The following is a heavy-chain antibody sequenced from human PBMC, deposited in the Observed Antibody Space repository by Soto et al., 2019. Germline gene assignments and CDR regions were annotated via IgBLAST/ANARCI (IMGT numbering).Heavy chain of an antibody. CDR2: IYSIGST. D-gene: IGHD6-13*01. CDR1: GGSISSSSY. CDR3: RRSSRYSTDV. Sequence: QLQLQESGPGLVKPSETLSLTCTVSGGSISSSSYWGWIRQPPGKGLEWIGSIYSIGSTYYNPSLKSRVTISGDTSKNQFSLTLSSVTAADTAVYYCRRSSRYSTDVWGQGTTVTVSS. J-gene: IGHJ6*02. V-gene: IGHV4-39*01.